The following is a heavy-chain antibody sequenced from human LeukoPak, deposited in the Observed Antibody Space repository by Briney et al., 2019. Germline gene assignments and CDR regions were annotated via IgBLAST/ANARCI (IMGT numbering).Heavy chain of an antibody. V-gene: IGHV3-23*01. CDR3: AKDRSTYYYDSSGYYPSDY. J-gene: IGHJ4*02. Sequence: GGSLRLSCAASGFTFSSYGMSWVRQAPGKGLEWVSAISGSGGSTYYADSVKGRFTISRDNSKNTLYLQMNSLRAEDTAVYYCAKDRSTYYYDSSGYYPSDYWGQGTLVTVSS. D-gene: IGHD3-22*01. CDR1: GFTFSSYG. CDR2: ISGSGGST.